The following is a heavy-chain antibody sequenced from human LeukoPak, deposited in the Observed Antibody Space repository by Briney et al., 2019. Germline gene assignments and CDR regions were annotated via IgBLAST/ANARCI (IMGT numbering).Heavy chain of an antibody. CDR3: ARDGGTYISESSTDRHNWLDP. D-gene: IGHD3-16*01. CDR2: METSGTT. CDR1: GDSISSYS. V-gene: IGHV4-4*07. J-gene: IGHJ5*02. Sequence: PSETLSLTCTVSGDSISSYSWSWIRQPAGKGLEWIGRMETSGTTSYNPSLRSRVTISIDTSENQFSLRLTSVTAADTAVYYCARDGGTYISESSTDRHNWLDPWGQGSLVTVSS.